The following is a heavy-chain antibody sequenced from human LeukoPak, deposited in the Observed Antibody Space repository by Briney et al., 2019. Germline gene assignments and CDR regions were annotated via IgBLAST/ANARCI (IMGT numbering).Heavy chain of an antibody. J-gene: IGHJ6*02. D-gene: IGHD2-21*02. CDR2: IYPGDSDT. V-gene: IGHV5-51*01. CDR1: GYSFTSYW. CDR3: VRAYCGGDCYLRGYYYYGMDV. Sequence: GESLKISCKGSGYSFTSYWIGWVRQMPGKGLEWMGIIYPGDSDTRYSPSFQGQVTISADKSISTAYLQWSSLKASDTAMYYCVRAYCGGDCYLRGYYYYGMDVWGQGTTVTVSS.